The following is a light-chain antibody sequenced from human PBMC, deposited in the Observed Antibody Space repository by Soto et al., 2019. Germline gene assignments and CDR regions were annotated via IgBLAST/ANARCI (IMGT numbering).Light chain of an antibody. J-gene: IGLJ1*01. CDR2: EVT. V-gene: IGLV2-14*01. Sequence: QSALTQPASVPGSLGQSITISCTGTGSDIAGYNYISWYQQLPGKAPKLMIYEVTIRPSGISNRFSGSKSGNTASLTISGLQAEDEADYFCTSFTSTSSLYVFGTGTKLTVL. CDR1: GSDIAGYNY. CDR3: TSFTSTSSLYV.